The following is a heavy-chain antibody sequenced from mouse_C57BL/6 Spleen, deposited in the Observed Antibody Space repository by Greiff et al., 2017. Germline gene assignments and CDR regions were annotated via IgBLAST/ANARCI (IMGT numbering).Heavy chain of an antibody. CDR2: ILPGSGST. CDR1: GYTFTGYW. J-gene: IGHJ1*03. CDR3: ARRWYDWYVDV. V-gene: IGHV1-9*01. D-gene: IGHD1-1*02. Sequence: VQLQQSGAELMKPGASVKISCKASGYTFTGYWIAWVKQRPGHGLEWIGEILPGSGSTNYNVKFKGKATITADPSSNTAYMQLSSLTAEDSAIYSCARRWYDWYVDVWGTGTTVTVSS.